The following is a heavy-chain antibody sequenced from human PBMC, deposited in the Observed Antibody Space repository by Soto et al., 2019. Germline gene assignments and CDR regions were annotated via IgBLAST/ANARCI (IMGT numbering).Heavy chain of an antibody. CDR2: IYYSGST. D-gene: IGHD2-15*01. V-gene: IGHV4-31*03. CDR3: ARVYCSGGSCYEFDY. CDR1: GGSISSGGYY. J-gene: IGHJ4*02. Sequence: QVQLQESGPGLVKPSQTLSLTCTVSGGSISSGGYYWSWIRQHPGKGLEWIGYIYYSGSTYYNPSLKSRVALSVVPSPRQFSLTLSSVTAPDTAVYYCARVYCSGGSCYEFDYWGQGTLVTVSS.